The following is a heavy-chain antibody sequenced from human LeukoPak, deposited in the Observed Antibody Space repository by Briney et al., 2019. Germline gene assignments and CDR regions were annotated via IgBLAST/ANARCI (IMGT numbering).Heavy chain of an antibody. J-gene: IGHJ4*02. V-gene: IGHV4-59*01. D-gene: IGHD3-22*01. CDR3: ARAPPHDSIGYHFDY. CDR2: IYYSGST. CDR1: GGSISSYH. Sequence: PSETLSLTCTVSGGSISSYHWSWIRQPPGKGLEWLGYIYYSGSTNYNPSLKSRVTISVDTSKNQFSLKLRSVTAADTAVYYCARAPPHDSIGYHFDYWGQGTLVTVSS.